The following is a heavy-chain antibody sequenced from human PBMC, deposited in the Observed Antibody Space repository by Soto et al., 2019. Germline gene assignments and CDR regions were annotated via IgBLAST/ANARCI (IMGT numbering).Heavy chain of an antibody. CDR1: GLTFGSRA. Sequence: GGSLRLSXVASGLTFGSRAMTWVRQAPGEGLQWVSTITDTGGDAKYADSVRGRFVISRDNSKKTLYLQMTSLTAEDSAMYYCARGSTDSYPGSRIFDFWGRGTLVTVSS. D-gene: IGHD3-10*01. V-gene: IGHV3-23*01. CDR2: ITDTGGDA. J-gene: IGHJ4*02. CDR3: ARGSTDSYPGSRIFDF.